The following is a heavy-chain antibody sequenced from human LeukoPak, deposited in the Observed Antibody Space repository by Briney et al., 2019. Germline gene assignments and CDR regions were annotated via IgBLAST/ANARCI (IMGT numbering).Heavy chain of an antibody. CDR3: ARDKRITMFRVPLEDYYYMDV. Sequence: PSETLSLTCTVSGGSISSYYWSWIRQPPGKGLEWIGYIFFSGSTNYNPSLKRRVTISVDTSKDQFSLKLSSVTAADTAVYYCARDKRITMFRVPLEDYYYMDVWGKGTTVTVSS. V-gene: IGHV4-59*01. CDR1: GGSISSYY. J-gene: IGHJ6*03. CDR2: IFFSGST. D-gene: IGHD3-3*01.